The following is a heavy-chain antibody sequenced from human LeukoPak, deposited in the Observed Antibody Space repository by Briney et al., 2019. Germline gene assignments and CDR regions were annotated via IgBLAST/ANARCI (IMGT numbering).Heavy chain of an antibody. J-gene: IGHJ4*02. CDR1: GYTFTGYY. Sequence: ASVKVSCKASGYTFTGYYMHWVRQAPGQGLEWLGWINPNSGGTNYAQKFQGRVTMTRDTSISTAYMELSRLRSDDTAAYYCATLRGMYYFDYWGQGTLVTVSS. V-gene: IGHV1-2*02. CDR3: ATLRGMYYFDY. D-gene: IGHD1-26*01. CDR2: INPNSGGT.